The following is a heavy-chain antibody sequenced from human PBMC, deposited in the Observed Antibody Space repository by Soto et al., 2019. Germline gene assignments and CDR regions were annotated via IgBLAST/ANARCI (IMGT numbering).Heavy chain of an antibody. CDR2: IYHGGST. D-gene: IGHD1-1*01. CDR3: VRDGTKTLRDWFDP. V-gene: IGHV4-38-2*01. CDR1: GYSISSGYY. Sequence: PSETLSLTCAVSGYSISSGYYWGWLRQPPGKGLEWIGSIYHGGSTYYNPSLNSRVTLSIDMTNNHVSLKLRSVTAADTAVYYCVRDGTKTLRDWFDPWGQGISVTVSS. J-gene: IGHJ5*02.